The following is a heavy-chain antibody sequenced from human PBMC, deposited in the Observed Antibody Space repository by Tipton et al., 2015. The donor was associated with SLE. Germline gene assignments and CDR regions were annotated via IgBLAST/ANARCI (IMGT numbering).Heavy chain of an antibody. V-gene: IGHV4-59*01. CDR1: GGSISSYY. J-gene: IGHJ6*02. D-gene: IGHD7-27*01. Sequence: TLSLTCTVSGGSISSYYWSWIRRPPGKGLEWIGYIYYSGSTNYNPSLKSRVTISVDTSKNQFSLNLSSVTAADTAVYYCARETTGDTYDYYGMDVWGQGATVTVSS. CDR2: IYYSGST. CDR3: ARETTGDTYDYYGMDV.